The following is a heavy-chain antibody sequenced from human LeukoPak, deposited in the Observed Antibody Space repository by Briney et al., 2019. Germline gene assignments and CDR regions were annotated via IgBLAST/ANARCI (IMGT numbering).Heavy chain of an antibody. V-gene: IGHV4-30-4*07. D-gene: IGHD3-10*01. CDR1: GGSISSGGYS. Sequence: PSETLSLTCAVSGGSISSGGYSWSWIRQPPGKGLEWIGYIYYSGSTYYNPSLKSRVTISVDTSKNQFSLKLSSVTAADTAVYYCARLAGVRVHYYYMDVWGKGTTVTVSS. CDR3: ARLAGVRVHYYYMDV. J-gene: IGHJ6*03. CDR2: IYYSGST.